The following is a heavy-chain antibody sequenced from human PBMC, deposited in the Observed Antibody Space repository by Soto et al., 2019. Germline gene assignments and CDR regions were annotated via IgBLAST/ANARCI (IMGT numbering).Heavy chain of an antibody. J-gene: IGHJ4*02. D-gene: IGHD2-15*01. CDR3: TRVGKFSWFFDS. CDR2: MSGGGDTR. Sequence: GGSLRLSCVVSGFIFSDFAMTWVRLTPGAGLEWVSPMSGGGDTRYYTGSVKGRFTISRDNSKNTLYLDIDSLRAEDTATYYCTRVGKFSWFFDSWGPGTLVTVSS. CDR1: GFIFSDFA. V-gene: IGHV3-23*01.